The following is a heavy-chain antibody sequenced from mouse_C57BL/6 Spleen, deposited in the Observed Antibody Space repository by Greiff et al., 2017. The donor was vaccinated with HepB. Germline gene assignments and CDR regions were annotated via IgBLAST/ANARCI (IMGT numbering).Heavy chain of an antibody. CDR2: INPNYGTT. Sequence: EVQLQESGPELVKPGASVKISCKASGYSFTDYNMNWVKQSNGKSLEWIGVINPNYGTTSYNQKFKGKATLTVDQSSSTAYMQLNSLTSEDSAVYYCAREGYYYGSSFEGFYAMDYWGQGTSVTVSS. J-gene: IGHJ4*01. CDR3: AREGYYYGSSFEGFYAMDY. CDR1: GYSFTDYN. V-gene: IGHV1-39*01. D-gene: IGHD1-1*01.